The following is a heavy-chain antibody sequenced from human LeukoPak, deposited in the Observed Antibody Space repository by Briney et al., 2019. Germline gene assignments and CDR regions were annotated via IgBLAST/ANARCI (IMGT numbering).Heavy chain of an antibody. D-gene: IGHD6-13*01. CDR3: VRGGQSTSCFDY. Sequence: GGWLRLSCAGSGFIFCSYAMRWVGQAPGKERECISAITGNGGTTFYADSVKGRFTISRDNSKNTLFLQMDSLKAEDMAVYYCVRGGQSTSCFDYWGQGILVTVSS. J-gene: IGHJ4*02. CDR1: GFIFCSYA. V-gene: IGHV3-64*02. CDR2: ITGNGGTT.